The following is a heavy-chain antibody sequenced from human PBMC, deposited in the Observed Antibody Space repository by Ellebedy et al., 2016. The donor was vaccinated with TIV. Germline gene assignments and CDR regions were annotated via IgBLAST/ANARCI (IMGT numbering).Heavy chain of an antibody. J-gene: IGHJ5*02. Sequence: PGGSLRLSCAASGFSFRSYWMTWVRQAPGKGLEWVANIYQDGSQIYYLDSVKGRFTVSRDNAKNSLYLQMNSLRAEDTAIYFCARRGSYGDYAVQIDNRLDPWGQGTLVTVSS. CDR1: GFSFRSYW. CDR3: ARRGSYGDYAVQIDNRLDP. CDR2: IYQDGSQI. D-gene: IGHD4-17*01. V-gene: IGHV3-7*01.